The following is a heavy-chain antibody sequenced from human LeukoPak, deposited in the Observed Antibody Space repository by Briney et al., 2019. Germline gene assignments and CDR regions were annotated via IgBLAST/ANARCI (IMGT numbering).Heavy chain of an antibody. J-gene: IGHJ4*02. CDR3: ATDMVRGATFDY. Sequence: ASVKVSCKVSGYTLTELSMHWVRQAPGKGLEWMGGFDPEDGETIYAQKFQGRVTMTEDTSTDTAYMELSSLRSEDTAVYYCATDMVRGATFDYWGQGTLVTVSS. D-gene: IGHD3-10*01. CDR1: GYTLTELS. V-gene: IGHV1-24*01. CDR2: FDPEDGET.